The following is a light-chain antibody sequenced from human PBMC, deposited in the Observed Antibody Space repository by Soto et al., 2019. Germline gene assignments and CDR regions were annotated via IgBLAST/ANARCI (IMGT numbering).Light chain of an antibody. V-gene: IGKV3-15*01. CDR1: QSVRGD. CDR2: GTS. CDR3: QQCNNWPWT. J-gene: IGKJ1*01. Sequence: EVLMTQFPATLSVSPGERVTLSCRASQSVRGDLAWFQQKPGKSPRLLIYGTSTRASGVPDRFSGSGSGTAFTLTINSLRSEDFAVYYCQQCNNWPWTFGQGTTVESK.